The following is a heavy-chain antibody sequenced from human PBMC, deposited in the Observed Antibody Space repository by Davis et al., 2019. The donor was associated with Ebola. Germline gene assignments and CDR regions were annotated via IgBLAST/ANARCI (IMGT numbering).Heavy chain of an antibody. D-gene: IGHD2-15*01. CDR2: INHSGST. J-gene: IGHJ6*04. CDR1: GFVFSSYV. CDR3: ARHVPPASVYSYYYGMDV. Sequence: ESLKISCAASGFVFSSYVMSWIRQPPGKGLEWIGEINHSGSTNYSPSLKSRVTISVDTSKNQFSLKLSSVTAADTAVYYCARHVPPASVYSYYYGMDVWGKGTTVTVSS. V-gene: IGHV4-34*01.